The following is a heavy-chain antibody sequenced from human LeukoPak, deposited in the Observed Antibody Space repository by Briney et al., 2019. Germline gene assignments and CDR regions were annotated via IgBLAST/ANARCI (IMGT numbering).Heavy chain of an antibody. CDR2: ITGSDDRT. CDR3: AKGPQVGSGYHPDY. J-gene: IGHJ4*02. CDR1: GFTFSTYA. Sequence: PGGSLRLSCAASGFTFSTYALTWVRQALRKGLEWVSTITGSDDRTYYADSVKGRFTISRDYSKNTLHLQLNSLRAEDTAMYYCAKGPQVGSGYHPDYWGQGTLVTVSS. V-gene: IGHV3-23*01. D-gene: IGHD3-22*01.